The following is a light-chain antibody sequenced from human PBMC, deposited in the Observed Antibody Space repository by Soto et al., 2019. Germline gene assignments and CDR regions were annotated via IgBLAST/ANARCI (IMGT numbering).Light chain of an antibody. J-gene: IGKJ5*01. V-gene: IGKV3-20*01. Sequence: EIVLTQSPGTLSLSPGERAPLSCRASQSVSSSYLAWYQQKPGQAPRLLIYGASGRATGIPDRFSGSGSGTDFTLTISRLEPEDFAVYYCQQYGSSPGITFGQGTRLEI. CDR1: QSVSSSY. CDR2: GAS. CDR3: QQYGSSPGIT.